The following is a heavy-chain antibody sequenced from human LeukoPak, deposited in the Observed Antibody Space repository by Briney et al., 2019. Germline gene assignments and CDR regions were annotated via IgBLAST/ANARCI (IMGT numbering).Heavy chain of an antibody. CDR1: GGSISSYY. CDR3: ALGYCGGGSCYAREYFQH. V-gene: IGHV4-59*06. J-gene: IGHJ1*01. CDR2: IYYSGST. Sequence: SETLSLTCTVSGGSISSYYWSWIRQHPGKGLEWIGYIYYSGSTYYNPSLKSRVTISVDTSKNQFSLRLSSVTAADTAVYYCALGYCGGGSCYAREYFQHWGQGTLVTVTS. D-gene: IGHD2-15*01.